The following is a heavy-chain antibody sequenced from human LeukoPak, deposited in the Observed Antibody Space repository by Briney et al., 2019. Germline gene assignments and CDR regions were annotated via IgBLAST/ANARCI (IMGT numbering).Heavy chain of an antibody. V-gene: IGHV6-1*01. CDR2: TYYRSKWYN. CDR3: ARASAYDFWSGSLGYFDY. J-gene: IGHJ4*02. Sequence: SQTLSLTCAISGDSVSSNRAAWNWVRQSPSRGLEGLGRTYYRSKWYNDYAVSVKSRITINPDTSKNQFSLQLTSVTPEDTAVYYCARASAYDFWSGSLGYFDYWGQGPLVTVS. CDR1: GDSVSSNRAA. D-gene: IGHD3-3*01.